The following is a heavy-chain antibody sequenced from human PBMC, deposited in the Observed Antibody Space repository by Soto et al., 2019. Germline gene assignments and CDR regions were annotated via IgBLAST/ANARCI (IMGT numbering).Heavy chain of an antibody. CDR2: IYYSGST. J-gene: IGHJ5*02. D-gene: IGHD2-2*01. V-gene: IGHV4-59*08. Sequence: PSETLSLTCTVSGGSISIYYLSWIRQPPGKGLEWIGYIYYSGSTNYNPSLKSRVTISVDTSKKQLSLRLRSVTAADTAVYYCARLHCDSPNCVPLDPWGQGTLVTVSS. CDR3: ARLHCDSPNCVPLDP. CDR1: GGSISIYY.